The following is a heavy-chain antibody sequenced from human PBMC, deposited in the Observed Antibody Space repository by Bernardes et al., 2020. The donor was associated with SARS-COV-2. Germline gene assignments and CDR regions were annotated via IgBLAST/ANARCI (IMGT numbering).Heavy chain of an antibody. D-gene: IGHD6-13*01. CDR3: AREGQQLVHSLDY. V-gene: IGHV3-11*01. J-gene: IGHJ4*02. CDR1: GFTFSDYY. CDR2: ISSSGSTI. Sequence: GGSLRLSCAASGFTFSDYYMSWIRQAPGMGLEWVSYISSSGSTIYYADSVKGRFTISRDNAKNSLYLQMNSLRAEDTAVYYCAREGQQLVHSLDYWGQGTLVTVSS.